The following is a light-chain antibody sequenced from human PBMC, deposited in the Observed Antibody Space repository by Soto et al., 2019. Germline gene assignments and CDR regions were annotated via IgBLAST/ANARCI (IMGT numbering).Light chain of an antibody. CDR2: GAS. CDR3: QQYNNWPLQT. CDR1: QSVVID. J-gene: IGKJ1*01. Sequence: EMVMTQSPATLSVSRGERAALSCRASQSVVIDLSCHQDTPGQAPRLLISGASNRATGIPDRFSGSGSGTECTLTISSLQSEDFAVYYCQQYNNWPLQTFGQGTKVGI. V-gene: IGKV3D-15*01.